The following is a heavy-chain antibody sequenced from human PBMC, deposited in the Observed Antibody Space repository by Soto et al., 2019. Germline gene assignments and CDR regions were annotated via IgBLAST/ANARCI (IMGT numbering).Heavy chain of an antibody. V-gene: IGHV4-59*01. CDR1: GGSISNYY. CDR2: IYYSGST. J-gene: IGHJ6*03. D-gene: IGHD2-15*01. Sequence: SETLSLTCTVSGGSISNYYWSWIRQPPGKGLEWIGYIYYSGSTIYNPSLKSRVTISVDTSKNQFSLKLSSVTAADTAVYYCACGPSPEDIGGLVDYSMDVWGRGTSVTVSS. CDR3: ACGPSPEDIGGLVDYSMDV.